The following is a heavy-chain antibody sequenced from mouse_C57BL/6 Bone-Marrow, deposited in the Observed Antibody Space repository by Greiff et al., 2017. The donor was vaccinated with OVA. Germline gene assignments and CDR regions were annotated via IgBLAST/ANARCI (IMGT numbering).Heavy chain of an antibody. J-gene: IGHJ2*01. CDR3: ARRVGNYFDY. Sequence: EVKVVESGPELVKPGDSVKISCKASGYSFTGYFMNWVMQSHGKSLEWIGRINPYNGDTFYNQKFKGKATLTVDKSSSTAHMELRSLTSEDSAVYYCARRVGNYFDYWGQGTTLTVSS. V-gene: IGHV1-20*01. D-gene: IGHD1-1*02. CDR1: GYSFTGYF. CDR2: INPYNGDT.